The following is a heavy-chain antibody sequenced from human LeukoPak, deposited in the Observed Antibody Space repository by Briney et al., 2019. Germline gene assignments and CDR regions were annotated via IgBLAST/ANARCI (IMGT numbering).Heavy chain of an antibody. Sequence: WASVKVSCKASGYTFTNYAMHWVRQAPGQRLEWMGWINAGNGNTKYSQKFQGRVTITRDTSASTAYMELSSLRSEDTAVYYCARVVDYCSSTSCYYYHGMDVWGPGTTVTVSS. D-gene: IGHD2-2*01. CDR1: GYTFTNYA. V-gene: IGHV1-3*01. CDR3: ARVVDYCSSTSCYYYHGMDV. J-gene: IGHJ6*02. CDR2: INAGNGNT.